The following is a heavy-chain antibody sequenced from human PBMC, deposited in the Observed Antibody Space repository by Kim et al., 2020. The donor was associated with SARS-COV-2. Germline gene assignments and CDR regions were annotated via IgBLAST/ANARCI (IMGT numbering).Heavy chain of an antibody. D-gene: IGHD3-22*01. Sequence: VKGRFTISRDNSKNTLYLQMNSLRAEDTAVYYCAKDLYYYDSSGYRYFDNWGQGTLVTVSS. CDR3: AKDLYYYDSSGYRYFDN. V-gene: IGHV3-30*02. J-gene: IGHJ4*02.